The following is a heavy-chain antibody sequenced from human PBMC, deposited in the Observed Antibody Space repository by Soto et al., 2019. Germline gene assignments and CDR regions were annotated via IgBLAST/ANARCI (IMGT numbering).Heavy chain of an antibody. D-gene: IGHD2-15*01. V-gene: IGHV3-73*01. CDR2: IRSKANNYAT. CDR1: RFPFSAYT. Sequence: GWSLRLSCAAPRFPFSAYTIHWVRQASGKGLEWVGLIRSKANNYATAYDASVHGRFTISRDDSKNTAYLQMNSLKTDETAEYYCSGEGGMEDFYYCMDFWGQGTMLTVSS. J-gene: IGHJ6*02. CDR3: SGEGGMEDFYYCMDF.